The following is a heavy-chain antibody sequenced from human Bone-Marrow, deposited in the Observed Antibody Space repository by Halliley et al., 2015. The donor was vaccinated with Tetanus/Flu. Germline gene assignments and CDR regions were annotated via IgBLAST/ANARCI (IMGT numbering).Heavy chain of an antibody. CDR3: RGSGSFSDTRTILDY. Sequence: LISYGGKTKYYADSVKGRFSISRDNSKNTLYLQMNSLRPEDTAVYYCRGSGSFSDTRTILDYWGQGTLVSVSS. D-gene: IGHD3-10*01. J-gene: IGHJ4*02. CDR2: ISYGGKTK. V-gene: IGHV3-30*01.